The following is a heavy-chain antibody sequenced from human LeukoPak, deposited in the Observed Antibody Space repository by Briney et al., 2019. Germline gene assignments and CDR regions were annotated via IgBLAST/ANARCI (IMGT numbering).Heavy chain of an antibody. CDR1: GFTFSSYG. Sequence: GGSLRLSCAASGFTFSSYGMNWVRQAPGKGLEWVSAISGSGGSTYYADSVKGRFTISRDNSKNTLYLQMNSLRAEDTAVYYCAKTKINIEYYFDYWGQGTLVTVSS. V-gene: IGHV3-23*01. J-gene: IGHJ4*02. CDR2: ISGSGGST. D-gene: IGHD5-12*01. CDR3: AKTKINIEYYFDY.